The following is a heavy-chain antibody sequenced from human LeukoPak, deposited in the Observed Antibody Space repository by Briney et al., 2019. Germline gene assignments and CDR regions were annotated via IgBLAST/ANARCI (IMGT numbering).Heavy chain of an antibody. J-gene: IGHJ4*02. CDR3: ARGGPYYGLSY. Sequence: SETLSLTCAVYGGSFSGYYWSWIRQPPGKGLEWIGEINHSGSTNYNPSLKSRVTISVDTSKNQFSLKLSSVTAADTAVYYCARGGPYYGLSYWGQGTLVTVSS. D-gene: IGHD3-10*01. V-gene: IGHV4-34*01. CDR1: GGSFSGYY. CDR2: INHSGST.